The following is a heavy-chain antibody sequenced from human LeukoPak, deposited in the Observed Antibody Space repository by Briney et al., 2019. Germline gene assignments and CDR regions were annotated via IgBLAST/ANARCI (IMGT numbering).Heavy chain of an antibody. CDR3: AYSSSWYNWFDP. V-gene: IGHV1-2*06. D-gene: IGHD6-13*01. J-gene: IGHJ5*02. CDR2: INPNSGGT. Sequence: ASVKVSCKASGYTFTGYYMHWVRQAPGQGLEWMGRINPNSGGTNYAQKFQGRVTMTRDTSISTAYMELSRLRSDDTAVYYCAYSSSWYNWFDPWGQGTLVTVSS. CDR1: GYTFTGYY.